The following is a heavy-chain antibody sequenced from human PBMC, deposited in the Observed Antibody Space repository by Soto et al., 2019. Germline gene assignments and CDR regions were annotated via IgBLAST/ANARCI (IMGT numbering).Heavy chain of an antibody. V-gene: IGHV4-30-4*01. CDR3: ARERPDGSRLDP. D-gene: IGHD6-13*01. J-gene: IGHJ5*02. CDR1: GGSISSGDYY. CDR2: IYYSGST. Sequence: SETLSLTCTVSGGSISSGDYYWSWIRQPPGKGLEWIGYIYYSGSTYYNPSLKSRVTISVDTSKNQFSLKLSSVTAADTAVYYCARERPDGSRLDPCGQGTLDTVSA.